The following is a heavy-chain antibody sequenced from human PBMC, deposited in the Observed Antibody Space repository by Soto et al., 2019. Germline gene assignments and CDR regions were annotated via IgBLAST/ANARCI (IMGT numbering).Heavy chain of an antibody. D-gene: IGHD3-3*01. Sequence: SETLSLTCTVSGGSISSGDYYWSWIRQPPGKGLEWIGYIYYSGSTYYNPSLKSRVTISVDTSKNQFTLKLSSVTAAVTAVYYCARGSDTIVGVTCPGVHNWFDPWGQGTLVTVSS. J-gene: IGHJ5*02. CDR2: IYYSGST. V-gene: IGHV4-30-4*08. CDR1: GGSISSGDYY. CDR3: ARGSDTIVGVTCPGVHNWFDP.